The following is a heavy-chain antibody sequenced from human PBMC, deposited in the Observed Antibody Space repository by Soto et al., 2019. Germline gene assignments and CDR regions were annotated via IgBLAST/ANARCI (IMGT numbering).Heavy chain of an antibody. Sequence: SQTHSLTCAISGDSVSSNSAAWNWIRQSPSRGLEWLGRTYYRSKWYNDYAVSVKSRITINPDTSKNQFSLQLNSVTPEDTAVYYCARXVGSSWLPYYYYYGMDVWGQGTTVTVSS. CDR2: TYYRSKWYN. CDR1: GDSVSSNSAA. V-gene: IGHV6-1*01. CDR3: ARXVGSSWLPYYYYYGMDV. D-gene: IGHD6-13*01. J-gene: IGHJ6*02.